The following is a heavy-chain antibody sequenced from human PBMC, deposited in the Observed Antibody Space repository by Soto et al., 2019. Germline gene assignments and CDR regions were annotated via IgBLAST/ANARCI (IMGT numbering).Heavy chain of an antibody. CDR2: IYYSGST. CDR3: ARGYDTLTGSCWFDP. D-gene: IGHD3-9*01. V-gene: IGHV4-59*13. CDR1: GGSISSYY. Sequence: KPSETLSRTCTVSGGSISSYYCSWMRHPPGKALGWIGYIYYSGSTNYNPSLKRRVTISVDASKNQFSLKLSSVTAADTAVYYCARGYDTLTGSCWFDPWGQGTLGTVYS. J-gene: IGHJ5*02.